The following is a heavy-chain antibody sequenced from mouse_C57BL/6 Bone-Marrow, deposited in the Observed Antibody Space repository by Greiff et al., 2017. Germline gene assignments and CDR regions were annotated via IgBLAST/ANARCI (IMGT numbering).Heavy chain of an antibody. V-gene: IGHV2-9-1*01. D-gene: IGHD2-4*01. J-gene: IGHJ3*01. CDR3: ARKGNYDCFAY. CDR1: GFSLTSYA. CDR2: IWTGGGT. Sequence: VQLQQSGPGLVAPSQSLSITCTVSGFSLTSYAISWVRQPPGKGLEWLGVIWTGGGTNYNSALISRLSIIKDNAKSQVTLKMNSRHTDDTARYYCARKGNYDCFAYWGQGTLVTVSA.